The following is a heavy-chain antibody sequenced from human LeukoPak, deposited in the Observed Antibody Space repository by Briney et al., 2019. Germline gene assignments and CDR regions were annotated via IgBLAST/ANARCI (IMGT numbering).Heavy chain of an antibody. CDR3: ARDLAYSGYFDL. V-gene: IGHV4-4*08. Sequence: SETLSLTCTVSGGSISGSYWSWIRQPPGKGLEWIAYMYNSGSTNYNPSLKSRVTISIDTSKNQFSLKLSSVTAADTAVYYCARDLAYSGYFDLWGRGTLVTVSS. J-gene: IGHJ2*01. D-gene: IGHD2-15*01. CDR2: MYNSGST. CDR1: GGSISGSY.